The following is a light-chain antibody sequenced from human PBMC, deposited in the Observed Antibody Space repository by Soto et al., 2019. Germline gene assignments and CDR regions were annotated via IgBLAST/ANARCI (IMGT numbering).Light chain of an antibody. CDR1: SSDVGGYNY. Sequence: QSALAQPASVSGSPGQSITISCTGTSSDVGGYNYVSWYQQLPGKAPKLMIYDVSDRPSGVSNRFSGSKSGNTASLTISGLQAEDEADYYRSSYTSSSLYVFGTRSKV. CDR2: DVS. CDR3: SSYTSSSLYV. V-gene: IGLV2-14*01. J-gene: IGLJ1*01.